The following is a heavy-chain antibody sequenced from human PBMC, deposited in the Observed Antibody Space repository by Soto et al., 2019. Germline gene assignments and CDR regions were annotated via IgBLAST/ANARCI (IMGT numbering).Heavy chain of an antibody. CDR2: ISSNGGST. V-gene: IGHV3-64D*08. D-gene: IGHD3-16*01. CDR3: VKDLIRSLYPLAGEQLGYYFDY. CDR1: GFTFSSYA. Sequence: PGGSLRLSCSASGFTFSSYAMHWVRQAPGKGLEYVSAISSNGGSTYYADSVKGRFTISRDNSKNTLYLQMSSLRAEDTAVYYCVKDLIRSLYPLAGEQLGYYFDYWGQGTLVTVSS. J-gene: IGHJ4*02.